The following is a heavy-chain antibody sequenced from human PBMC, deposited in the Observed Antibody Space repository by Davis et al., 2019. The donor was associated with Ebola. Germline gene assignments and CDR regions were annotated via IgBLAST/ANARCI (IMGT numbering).Heavy chain of an antibody. J-gene: IGHJ4*02. Sequence: GESLKISCAASGFMFSSYWMCWVRQAPGKGLEWVSYISSSGSTIYYADSVEGRFTISRDNAKNSLYLQMNSLRDEDTAVYYCARLLGPFDYWGQGTLVTVSS. CDR3: ARLLGPFDY. CDR2: ISSSGSTI. V-gene: IGHV3-48*02. CDR1: GFMFSSYW.